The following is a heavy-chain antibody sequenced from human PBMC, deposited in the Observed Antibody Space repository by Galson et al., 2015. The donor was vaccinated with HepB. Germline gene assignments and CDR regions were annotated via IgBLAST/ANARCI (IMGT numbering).Heavy chain of an antibody. CDR3: AKKGADLYNFDY. Sequence: SLRLSCAASGFTFSSYAMSWVRQAPGKGLEWVSAISASGGSTYYTDSVKGRFTISRDNSKNTLSLQMNSLRVEDTAVYYCAKKGADLYNFDYWGQGTLVTVSS. V-gene: IGHV3-23*01. CDR1: GFTFSSYA. D-gene: IGHD3-16*01. CDR2: ISASGGST. J-gene: IGHJ4*02.